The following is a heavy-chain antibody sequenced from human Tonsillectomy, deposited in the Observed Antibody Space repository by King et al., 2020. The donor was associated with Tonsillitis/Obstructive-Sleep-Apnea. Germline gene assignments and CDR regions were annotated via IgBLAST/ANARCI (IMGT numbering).Heavy chain of an antibody. CDR1: GGSFSGYY. V-gene: IGHV4-34*01. CDR3: ARRSSIAAYVRSFDY. Sequence: VQLQQWGAGLLKPSETLSLTCTVYGGSFSGYYWTWIRQPPGEGLEWIGEINHSGNTNYNPSLKSRVSISVDTSKNQFSLNLSAMTAADTAVFYCARRSSIAAYVRSFDYWGQGTLVTVSS. D-gene: IGHD6-6*01. CDR2: INHSGNT. J-gene: IGHJ4*02.